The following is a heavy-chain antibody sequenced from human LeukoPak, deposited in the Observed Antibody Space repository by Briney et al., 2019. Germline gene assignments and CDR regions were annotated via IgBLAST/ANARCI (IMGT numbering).Heavy chain of an antibody. CDR1: GGTFSSYA. J-gene: IGHJ4*02. D-gene: IGHD6-13*01. V-gene: IGHV1-69*06. CDR3: ARVGDYSNYIAAAGKLDY. Sequence: SVKVSCKASGGTFSSYAISWVRQAPGQGLEWMGGIIPIFGTANYAQKFQGRVTITADKSTSTAYMELSSLRSEDTAVYYCARVGDYSNYIAAAGKLDYWGQGTLVTVSS. CDR2: IIPIFGTA.